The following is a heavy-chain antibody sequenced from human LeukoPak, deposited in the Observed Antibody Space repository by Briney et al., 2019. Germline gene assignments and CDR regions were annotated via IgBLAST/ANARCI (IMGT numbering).Heavy chain of an antibody. J-gene: IGHJ4*02. CDR3: ARAWGEDIAARPYYFDY. Sequence: GASVKVSCKASGYXFTGYYIHWVRQAPGQGLEWMGWINPNSGGTNYAPKLQGRVTMTTDTSTSAAYMELRSLRSDDTAVYYCARAWGEDIAARPYYFDYWGQGSLVTVSS. CDR1: GYXFTGYY. D-gene: IGHD6-6*01. V-gene: IGHV1-2*02. CDR2: INPNSGGT.